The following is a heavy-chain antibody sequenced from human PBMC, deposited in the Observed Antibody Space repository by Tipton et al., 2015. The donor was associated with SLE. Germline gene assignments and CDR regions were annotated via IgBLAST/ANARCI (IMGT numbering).Heavy chain of an antibody. CDR1: GDSINSDGYF. Sequence: TLSLTCTVSGDSINSDGYFWTWIRQPPGKGLEWIGYIYYSGSTYYNPSLQSRLTMSVDTSRNQFSLKLTSVTAADTAVYFCARFDYSNWDDYWGQGPLVTVSS. CDR2: IYYSGST. J-gene: IGHJ4*02. V-gene: IGHV4-31*03. D-gene: IGHD4-11*01. CDR3: ARFDYSNWDDY.